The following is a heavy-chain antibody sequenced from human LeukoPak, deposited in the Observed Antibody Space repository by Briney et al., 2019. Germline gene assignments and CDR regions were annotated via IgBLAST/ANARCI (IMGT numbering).Heavy chain of an antibody. CDR3: ARDLAFDSLSDIMDV. J-gene: IGHJ6*02. D-gene: IGHD3-3*02. V-gene: IGHV1-2*02. CDR1: GYTFTGYY. CDR2: INPNSGGT. Sequence: GASVKVSCKASGYTFTGYYMHWVRQDPGQGLEWMGWINPNSGGTNYAQKFQGRVTMTRDTSISTAYMELSRLRSDDTAVYYCARDLAFDSLSDIMDVWGQGTTVTVSS.